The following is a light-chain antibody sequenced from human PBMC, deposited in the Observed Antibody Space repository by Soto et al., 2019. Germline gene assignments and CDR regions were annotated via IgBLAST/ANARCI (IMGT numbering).Light chain of an antibody. Sequence: VLTHSPATLSLSPGERATLSCRASQSVSSYLAWYQQKPGQAPRLLIYEASNRATGIPARFSGSGSGTDFTLTISSLEPEDFAVYYCQQRSNWPITFGQGTRLEIK. CDR3: QQRSNWPIT. V-gene: IGKV3-11*01. CDR1: QSVSSY. CDR2: EAS. J-gene: IGKJ5*01.